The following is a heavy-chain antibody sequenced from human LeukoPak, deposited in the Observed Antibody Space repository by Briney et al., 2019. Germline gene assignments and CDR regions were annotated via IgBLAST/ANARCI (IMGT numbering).Heavy chain of an antibody. CDR1: GFTFDDYA. V-gene: IGHV3-9*01. J-gene: IGHJ4*02. D-gene: IGHD2-2*01. CDR3: ARLPAYCSSTSCYYDY. Sequence: GGSLRLSCAASGFTFDDYAMHWVRQAPGKGLEWVSGISWNSGSVGYADSVKGRFTISRDNAKNSLFLQMNSLRAEDTAVYYCARLPAYCSSTSCYYDYWGQGTLVTVSS. CDR2: ISWNSGSV.